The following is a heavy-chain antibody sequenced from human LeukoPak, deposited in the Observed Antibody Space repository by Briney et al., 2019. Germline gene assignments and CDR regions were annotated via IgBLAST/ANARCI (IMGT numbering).Heavy chain of an antibody. CDR2: INGSGGST. V-gene: IGHV3-23*01. CDR1: GFTFSSYA. Sequence: GGSLRLSCAASGFTFSSYAMSWVRQAPGKGLEWVSAINGSGGSTYYADSVKGRFTISRDNSKNTLYLQMNSLRAEDTAVYYSAKDLAEYSSGWYDFDYWGQGTLVTVSS. D-gene: IGHD6-19*01. J-gene: IGHJ4*02. CDR3: AKDLAEYSSGWYDFDY.